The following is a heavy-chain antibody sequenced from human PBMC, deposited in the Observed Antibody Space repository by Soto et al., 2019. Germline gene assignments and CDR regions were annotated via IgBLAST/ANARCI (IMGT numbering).Heavy chain of an antibody. CDR1: GGSISGSY. CDR2: VYYTGST. D-gene: IGHD3-16*01. Sequence: SETLSLTCSVSGGSISGSYWSWIRQSPGKGLEWLGYVYYTGSTNYSPSLRSRVSISVDTSKNEFSLRLSSVTAADTAVYYCARDDYKDGGNNWFDPWGQGTLVTVSS. V-gene: IGHV4-59*01. CDR3: ARDDYKDGGNNWFDP. J-gene: IGHJ5*02.